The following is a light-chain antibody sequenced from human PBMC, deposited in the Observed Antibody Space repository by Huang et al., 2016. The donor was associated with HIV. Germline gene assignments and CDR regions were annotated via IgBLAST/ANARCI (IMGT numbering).Light chain of an antibody. Sequence: DIVMTQSPGSLTVSLGEWASINCTSSQPLLSTANHKGYLAWYQQKPRQPPKALMYWESNRESGVPERFSGSGSGTDFTLTISSLQAEDVALYYCQQYYSTSSTFGQGTRVEI. V-gene: IGKV4-1*01. J-gene: IGKJ5*01. CDR3: QQYYSTSST. CDR1: QPLLSTANHKGY. CDR2: WES.